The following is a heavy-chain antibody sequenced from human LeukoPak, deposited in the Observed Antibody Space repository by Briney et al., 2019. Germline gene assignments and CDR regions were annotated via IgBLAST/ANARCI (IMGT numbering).Heavy chain of an antibody. Sequence: GGSLRLSCAASGFTFSSYWMHWVRQAPGKGLVWVSRMNSDGSSTSYADSVKGRFTISRDNAKNTLYLQMNSLRAEDTAVYYCAREGDGYDYDHWGQGTLVTVS. CDR1: GFTFSSYW. D-gene: IGHD5-12*01. V-gene: IGHV3-74*01. CDR2: MNSDGSST. CDR3: AREGDGYDYDH. J-gene: IGHJ4*02.